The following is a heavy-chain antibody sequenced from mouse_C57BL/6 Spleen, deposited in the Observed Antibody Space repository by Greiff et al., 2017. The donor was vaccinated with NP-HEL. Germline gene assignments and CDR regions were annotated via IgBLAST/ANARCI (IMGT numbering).Heavy chain of an antibody. Sequence: QVQLKQSGTELVKPGASGYTFTSYWMHWVKQRPGQGLEWIGNINPSNGGTNYNEKFKSKATLTVDKSSSTAYMQLSSLTSEDSAVYYCAREPYDYDGGYYFDYWGQGTTLTVSS. CDR1: GYTFTSYW. V-gene: IGHV1-53*01. J-gene: IGHJ2*01. CDR2: INPSNGGT. CDR3: AREPYDYDGGYYFDY. D-gene: IGHD2-4*01.